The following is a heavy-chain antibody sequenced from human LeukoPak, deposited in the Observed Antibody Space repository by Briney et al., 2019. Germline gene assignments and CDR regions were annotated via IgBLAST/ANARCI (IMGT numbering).Heavy chain of an antibody. CDR2: ISSSGSTI. V-gene: IGHV3-11*04. Sequence: PGGSLRLSCAASGFTFSDYYMSWIRQAPGKGLEWVSYISSSGSTIYYADSVKGRFTISRDNCKNTLYLQMNSLRAKDTAVYYCARDLCSGGSCPLAYWGQGTLVTVSS. D-gene: IGHD2-15*01. CDR1: GFTFSDYY. CDR3: ARDLCSGGSCPLAY. J-gene: IGHJ4*02.